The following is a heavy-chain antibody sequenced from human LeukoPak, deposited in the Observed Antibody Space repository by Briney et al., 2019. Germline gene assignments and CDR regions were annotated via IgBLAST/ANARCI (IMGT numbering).Heavy chain of an antibody. J-gene: IGHJ3*02. CDR3: ARRFAPSRNDAFDI. CDR2: IYYSGST. Sequence: SETLSPTCTVSGGSINSSSYYWGWIRQPPGKGLEWIGTIYYSGSTYYNPSLKSRVTISVDTSKNQFSLKLSSVTASDTAVYYCARRFAPSRNDAFDIWGQGTMVTVSS. V-gene: IGHV4-39*01. D-gene: IGHD3-10*01. CDR1: GGSINSSSYY.